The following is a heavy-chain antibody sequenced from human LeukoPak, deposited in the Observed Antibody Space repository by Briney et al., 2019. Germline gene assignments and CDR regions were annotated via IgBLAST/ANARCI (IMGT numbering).Heavy chain of an antibody. CDR1: GFTFSSYA. D-gene: IGHD1-26*01. J-gene: IGHJ6*02. Sequence: ESGGSLRLSRAASGFTFSSYAMSWVRQTPGQGLEWVSGISGSGDSTYYADSVKGRFTISRDNAKNSLYLQMNSLRAEDTAVYYCARVSGSYYGGHYYYYYYGMDVWGQGTTVTVSS. CDR3: ARVSGSYYGGHYYYYYYGMDV. V-gene: IGHV3-23*01. CDR2: ISGSGDST.